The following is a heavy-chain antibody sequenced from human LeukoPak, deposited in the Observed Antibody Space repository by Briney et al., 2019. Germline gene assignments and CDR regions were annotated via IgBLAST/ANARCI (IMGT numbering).Heavy chain of an antibody. Sequence: SETLSLTFTVSGGSLSSGGYYWSWIRQHPGKGLEWIGYIYYSGSTYYNPSLKSRVTISVDTSKNQFSLKLSSVTAADTAVYYCARGNWNYGNWFDPWGQGTLVTVSS. D-gene: IGHD1-7*01. CDR1: GGSLSSGGYY. V-gene: IGHV4-31*03. J-gene: IGHJ5*02. CDR3: ARGNWNYGNWFDP. CDR2: IYYSGST.